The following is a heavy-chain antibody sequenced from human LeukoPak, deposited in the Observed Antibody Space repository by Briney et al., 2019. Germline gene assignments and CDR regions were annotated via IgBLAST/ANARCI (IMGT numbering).Heavy chain of an antibody. CDR3: ARLGSRGYYFDY. CDR2: IIPIFGTA. Sequence: SVKVSCKASGGTFSSYAISWVRQAPGQGLEWMGGIIPIFGTANYAQKFQGWVTMTRDTSISTAYMELSRLRSDDTAVYYCARLGSRGYYFDYWGQGTLVTVSS. V-gene: IGHV1-69*05. J-gene: IGHJ4*02. CDR1: GGTFSSYA. D-gene: IGHD2-2*01.